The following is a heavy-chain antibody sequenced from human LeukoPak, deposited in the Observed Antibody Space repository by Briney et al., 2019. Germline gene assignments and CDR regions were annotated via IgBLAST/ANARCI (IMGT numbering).Heavy chain of an antibody. CDR2: IYHSVTT. Sequence: PSQTLSLTCAVSGGSIGSGDYSWNWIRQPRGKGLEWIAYIYQIGYIYHSVTTYYNPSLKSRVTISLDRSKNQFSLKLSSVTAADTAVYFCARANGYYGSGIPYFDYWGRGTLVTVSS. CDR3: ARANGYYGSGIPYFDY. D-gene: IGHD3-10*01. CDR1: GGSIGSGDYS. J-gene: IGHJ4*02. V-gene: IGHV4-30-4*07.